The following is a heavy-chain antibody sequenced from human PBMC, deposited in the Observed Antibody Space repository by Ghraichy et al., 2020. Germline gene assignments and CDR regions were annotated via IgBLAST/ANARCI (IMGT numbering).Heavy chain of an antibody. CDR2: INHSGST. CDR3: ARPYYYDSSDLDY. J-gene: IGHJ4*02. D-gene: IGHD3-22*01. V-gene: IGHV4-34*01. CDR1: GGSFSGYY. Sequence: SETLSLTCAVYGGSFSGYYWSWIRQPPGKGLEWIGEINHSGSTNYNPSLKSRVTISVDTSKNQFSLKLSSVTAADTAVYYCARPYYYDSSDLDYWGQGTLVTVSS.